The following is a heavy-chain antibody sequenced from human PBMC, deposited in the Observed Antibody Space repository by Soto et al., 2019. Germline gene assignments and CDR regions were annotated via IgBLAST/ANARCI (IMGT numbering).Heavy chain of an antibody. Sequence: PGGSLRLSCAASGFTFSSYAMSWVRQAPGKGLEWVSAISGSGGSTYYADSVKGRFTISRDNSKNTLYLQMNSLRAEDTAVYYCAKTMAARRFVLLFDYWGQGTLVTVSS. CDR1: GFTFSSYA. J-gene: IGHJ4*02. D-gene: IGHD6-6*01. V-gene: IGHV3-23*01. CDR3: AKTMAARRFVLLFDY. CDR2: ISGSGGST.